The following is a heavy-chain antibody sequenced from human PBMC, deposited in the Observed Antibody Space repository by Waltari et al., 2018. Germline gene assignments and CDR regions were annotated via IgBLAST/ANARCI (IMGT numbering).Heavy chain of an antibody. J-gene: IGHJ4*02. CDR3: ARIYDSSGYPFDY. Sequence: QVQLQESGPGLVKPSQTLSLTCTVSGGSISSGGYYWRWIRQHPGKGLEWIGYIYHSGSTYYNPSLKSRVTISVDRSKNQFSLKLSSVTAADTAVYYCARIYDSSGYPFDYWGQGTLVTVSS. CDR1: GGSISSGGYY. CDR2: IYHSGST. D-gene: IGHD3-22*01. V-gene: IGHV4-31*03.